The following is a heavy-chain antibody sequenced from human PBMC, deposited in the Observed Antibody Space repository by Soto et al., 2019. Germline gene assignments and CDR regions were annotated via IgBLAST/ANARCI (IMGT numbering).Heavy chain of an antibody. D-gene: IGHD4-17*01. Sequence: SETLSLNCAVSGGSITSNNWWSWVRQPPGKGLEWIGEIYHSETTNYNPSLKSRVIVSVDKSKNQFSLNLYSVTAADTALYYCARAGDSALTGTFDVWGRGTMVTVSS. J-gene: IGHJ3*01. V-gene: IGHV4-4*02. CDR3: ARAGDSALTGTFDV. CDR1: GGSITSNNW. CDR2: IYHSETT.